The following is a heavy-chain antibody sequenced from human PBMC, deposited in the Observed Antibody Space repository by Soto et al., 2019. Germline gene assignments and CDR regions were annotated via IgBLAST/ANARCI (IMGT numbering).Heavy chain of an antibody. CDR2: IYYSGST. CDR3: ASYRADPLAAAGTQDAFDI. Sequence: SETLSLTCTVSGGSISSYYWSWIRQPPGKGLEWIGYIYYSGSTYYNPSLKSRVTISVDTSKNQLSLKLSSVTAADTAVYYCASYRADPLAAAGTQDAFDIWGQGTMVTV. D-gene: IGHD6-13*01. V-gene: IGHV4-59*04. J-gene: IGHJ3*02. CDR1: GGSISSYY.